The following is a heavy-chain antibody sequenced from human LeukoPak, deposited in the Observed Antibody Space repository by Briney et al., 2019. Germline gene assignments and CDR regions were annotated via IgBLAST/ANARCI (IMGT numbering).Heavy chain of an antibody. CDR2: ISHSGST. CDR3: ARDPPGFAPSYIDY. V-gene: IGHV4-59*02. D-gene: IGHD3-10*01. Sequence: PSETLSLTCTVSGGSVSSYYWSWIRQPPGKGLEWIGYISHSGSTNYNPSLKSRVTISVDASKNQFSLNLSSVAAADTAMYYCARDPPGFAPSYIDYWGHGTLVTVSS. CDR1: GGSVSSYY. J-gene: IGHJ4*01.